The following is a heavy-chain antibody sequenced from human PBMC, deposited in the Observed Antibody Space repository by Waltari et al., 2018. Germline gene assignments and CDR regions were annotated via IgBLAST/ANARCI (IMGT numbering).Heavy chain of an antibody. D-gene: IGHD6-13*01. Sequence: QVQLQQWGAGLLKPSATLSLTCAVYGGSFSGYYWSWIRQPPGKGLEWIGEINHSGSTNYNPSLKSRVTISVDTSKNQFSLKLSSVTAADTAVYYCARGRMVRAFDIWGQGTMVTVSS. V-gene: IGHV4-34*01. J-gene: IGHJ3*02. CDR1: GGSFSGYY. CDR3: ARGRMVRAFDI. CDR2: INHSGST.